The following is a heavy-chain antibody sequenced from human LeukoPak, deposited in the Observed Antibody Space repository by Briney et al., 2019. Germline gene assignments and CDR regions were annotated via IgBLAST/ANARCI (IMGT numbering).Heavy chain of an antibody. CDR1: GFIFSSYS. Sequence: PGGSLRLSCAASGFIFSSYSMNWVRQAPGKGLEWVSSISSSSSYIYYADSVKGRFTISRDNAKNSLYLQMYSLGAEDTAVYYCARDRDDYPYYWGQGTLVTVSS. CDR3: ARDRDDYPYY. V-gene: IGHV3-21*01. CDR2: ISSSSSYI. D-gene: IGHD4-11*01. J-gene: IGHJ4*02.